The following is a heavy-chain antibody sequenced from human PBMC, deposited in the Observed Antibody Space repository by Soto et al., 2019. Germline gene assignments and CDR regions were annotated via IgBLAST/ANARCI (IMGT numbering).Heavy chain of an antibody. D-gene: IGHD3-22*01. CDR1: GFTFSSYS. Sequence: PGGSLRLSCAASGFTFSSYSMNWVRQAPGKGLEWVSSISSSSSYIYYADSVKGRFTISRDNAKNSLYLQMNSLRAEDTAVYYCARGLYYYASSGYYAPWGQGTLVTVS. CDR3: ARGLYYYASSGYYAP. J-gene: IGHJ5*02. V-gene: IGHV3-21*01. CDR2: ISSSSSYI.